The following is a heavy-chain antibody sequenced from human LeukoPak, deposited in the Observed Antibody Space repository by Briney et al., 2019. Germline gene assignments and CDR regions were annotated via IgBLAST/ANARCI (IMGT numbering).Heavy chain of an antibody. CDR2: ISYDGTNK. CDR1: GFTFSSYG. J-gene: IGHJ2*01. Sequence: GGSLRLSCAASGFTFSSYGMHWVRQAPGKGLEWVAAISYDGTNKNDADSVKGRFTISRDNSKNTLYLQMNSLRAGDTAVYYCAKGGRAAADRNFDLWGRGTLVTVSS. CDR3: AKGGRAAADRNFDL. D-gene: IGHD6-13*01. V-gene: IGHV3-30*18.